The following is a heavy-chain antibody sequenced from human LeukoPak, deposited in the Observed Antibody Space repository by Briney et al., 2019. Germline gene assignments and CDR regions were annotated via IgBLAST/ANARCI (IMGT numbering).Heavy chain of an antibody. CDR3: AREIQSGYYYDSSGYPDY. Sequence: GGSLRLSCGASGFIFSNYWMHWVRQVPGKGLMWVSRINSDGSIIGYADSVKGRFTISRDNAKNSLYLQVNSLRAEDTAVYFCAREIQSGYYYDSSGYPDYWGQGTLVTASS. D-gene: IGHD3-22*01. CDR2: INSDGSII. J-gene: IGHJ4*02. CDR1: GFIFSNYW. V-gene: IGHV3-74*01.